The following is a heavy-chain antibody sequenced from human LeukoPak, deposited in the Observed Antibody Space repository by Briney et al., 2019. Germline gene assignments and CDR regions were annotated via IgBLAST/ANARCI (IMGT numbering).Heavy chain of an antibody. J-gene: IGHJ4*02. D-gene: IGHD5-18*01. CDR3: ARLGVASRGYSFGPDY. CDR2: IYYSGST. Sequence: SETLSLTGTVSGGSISTYYWSWIRQPPGKGLEWIGYIYYSGSTNYNPSLESRVTMSVDTSKNQFSLKLTSVTAADTAVYYCARLGVASRGYSFGPDYWGQGTLVTVSS. CDR1: GGSISTYY. V-gene: IGHV4-59*08.